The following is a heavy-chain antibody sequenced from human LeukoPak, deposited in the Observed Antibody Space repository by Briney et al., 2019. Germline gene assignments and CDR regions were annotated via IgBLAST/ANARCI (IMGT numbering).Heavy chain of an antibody. D-gene: IGHD6-13*01. J-gene: IGHJ3*02. CDR1: ALTFRTYP. Sequence: GGSLRLSCAASALTFRTYPTSWLRQAPGKGLEWVSAISVSGNTYYAGSVKARFTISRDNSKNTLYLQMNSLRAEDTAIYYCAKDSRWPNDAFNIWGQGTLVTVSS. CDR3: AKDSRWPNDAFNI. V-gene: IGHV3-23*01. CDR2: ISVSGNT.